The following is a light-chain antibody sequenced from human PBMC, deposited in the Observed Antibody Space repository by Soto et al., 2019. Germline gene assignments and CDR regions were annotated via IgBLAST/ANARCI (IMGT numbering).Light chain of an antibody. CDR1: QDISNY. Sequence: DIQMTQSPSSLSATVGDRVTITCRASQDISNYLAWHQQKLGKFPKLLIYAASTLQPGVPSRFSGSGSGTDFTLTIRSLQPDDVATYYCQKYNGAPPETFGPGTKVAIK. V-gene: IGKV1-27*01. CDR2: AAS. J-gene: IGKJ3*01. CDR3: QKYNGAPPET.